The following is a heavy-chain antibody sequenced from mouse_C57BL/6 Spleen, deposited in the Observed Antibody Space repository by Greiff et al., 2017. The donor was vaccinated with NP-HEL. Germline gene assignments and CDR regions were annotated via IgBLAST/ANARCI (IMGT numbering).Heavy chain of an antibody. D-gene: IGHD1-1*01. J-gene: IGHJ4*01. V-gene: IGHV1-82*01. Sequence: VQLQQSGPELVQPGASVKISCKASGYAFSSSWMNWVKQRPGKGLEWIGRIYPGDGDTNYNGKFKGKATLTADKSSSTAYMQLSSLTSENSAVYFCARWDYYGSSLVDYWGQGTSVTVSS. CDR3: ARWDYYGSSLVDY. CDR1: GYAFSSSW. CDR2: IYPGDGDT.